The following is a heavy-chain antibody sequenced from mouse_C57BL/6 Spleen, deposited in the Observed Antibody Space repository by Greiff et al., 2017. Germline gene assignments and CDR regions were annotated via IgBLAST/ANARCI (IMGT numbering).Heavy chain of an antibody. V-gene: IGHV14-4*01. J-gene: IGHJ1*03. Sequence: EVQLQESGAELVRPGASVKLSCTASGFNIKDDYMHWVKQRPEQGLEWIGWIDPENGDTEYASKFQGKATITADTSSNTAYLQLSSLTSEDTAVYYCTTEGRLTTVENWYFDVWGTGTTVTVSS. CDR2: IDPENGDT. CDR1: GFNIKDDY. CDR3: TTEGRLTTVENWYFDV. D-gene: IGHD1-1*01.